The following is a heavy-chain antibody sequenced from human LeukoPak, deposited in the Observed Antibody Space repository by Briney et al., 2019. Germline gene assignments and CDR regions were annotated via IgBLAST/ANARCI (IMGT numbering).Heavy chain of an antibody. J-gene: IGHJ4*02. D-gene: IGHD3-10*01. CDR3: AKGGSGNRPFDQ. CDR2: INSGGAA. Sequence: GGSLRLFCAASGFIFSDFPVGWVRQSRGEGRVWVSTINSGGAAFYAESVKGRFIISRDNSKNTLYLQMTNLRDDDTAVYYCAKGGSGNRPFDQWGQGTLVAVSS. V-gene: IGHV3-23*01. CDR1: GFIFSDFP.